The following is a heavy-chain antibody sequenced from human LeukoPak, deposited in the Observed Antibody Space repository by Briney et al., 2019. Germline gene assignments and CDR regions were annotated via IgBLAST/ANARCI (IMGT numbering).Heavy chain of an antibody. V-gene: IGHV1-46*01. J-gene: IGHJ4*02. CDR3: AGDGVVGATDFDY. Sequence: ASVKVSCKASGYTFTNNDIHWVRQAPGQGLEWMGMINPSDGTTSYSQNLQGRVTMTRDMSTDTVYMELSSLRSEDTAVYYCAGDGVVGATDFDYWGQGTLVTVSS. D-gene: IGHD1-26*01. CDR2: INPSDGTT. CDR1: GYTFTNND.